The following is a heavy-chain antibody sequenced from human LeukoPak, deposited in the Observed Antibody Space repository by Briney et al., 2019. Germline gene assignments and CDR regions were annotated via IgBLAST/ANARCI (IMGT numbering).Heavy chain of an antibody. CDR1: GFTFSSSD. J-gene: IGHJ4*02. CDR2: IKQDGTEK. CDR3: AKPAKTDYADY. Sequence: GGSLRLSCAASGFTFSSSDMHWVRQAPGKGLEWVANIKQDGTEKYYVNSVKGRFTISRDNAKNSLYLQMNSLRADDTAVYYCAKPAKTDYADYWGQGTLVTVSS. V-gene: IGHV3-7*03. D-gene: IGHD1-14*01.